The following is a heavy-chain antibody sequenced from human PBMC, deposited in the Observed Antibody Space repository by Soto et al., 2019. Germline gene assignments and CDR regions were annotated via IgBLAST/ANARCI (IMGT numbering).Heavy chain of an antibody. V-gene: IGHV3-33*01. CDR1: GFTFSSYG. CDR3: AREGTTGTTEF. CDR2: IWYDGSNK. J-gene: IGHJ4*02. D-gene: IGHD1-1*01. Sequence: QVQLVESGGGVVQPGRSLRLSCAASGFTFSSYGMHWVRQAPGKGLEWVAVIWYDGSNKYYADSVKGRFTISRDNSKNTPYLQMNSLRAEDTAVYYCAREGTTGTTEFWGQGTLVTVSS.